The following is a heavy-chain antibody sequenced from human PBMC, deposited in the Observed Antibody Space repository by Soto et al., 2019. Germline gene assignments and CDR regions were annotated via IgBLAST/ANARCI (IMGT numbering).Heavy chain of an antibody. D-gene: IGHD1-1*01. V-gene: IGHV4-39*01. CDR1: GGSITSSGSA. J-gene: IGHJ4*02. CDR3: ARHIHNQGFEYYFDS. Sequence: SETLSLTCNASGGSITSSGSAWGWIRESPGKGLEWIGTIDYSGNIYYIPSLKSRITISVDTSKNQISLKLSSVTAADTAVYYCARHIHNQGFEYYFDSWGQGTLVTVSS. CDR2: IDYSGNI.